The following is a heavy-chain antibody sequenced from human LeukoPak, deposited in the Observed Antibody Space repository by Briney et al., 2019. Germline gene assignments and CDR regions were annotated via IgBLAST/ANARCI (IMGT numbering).Heavy chain of an antibody. D-gene: IGHD2-2*01. V-gene: IGHV3-48*01. CDR1: GFSFIYS. CDR2: ISSSSSTI. J-gene: IGHJ4*02. Sequence: GGSLRLSCVASGFSFIYSMNWVRQAPGKGLEWVSYISSSSSTIYDADSVKGRFTISRDNAKNSLYLQMNSLRAEDTAVYYCARGTMKVVPAAISGYWGQGTLVTVSS. CDR3: ARGTMKVVPAAISGY.